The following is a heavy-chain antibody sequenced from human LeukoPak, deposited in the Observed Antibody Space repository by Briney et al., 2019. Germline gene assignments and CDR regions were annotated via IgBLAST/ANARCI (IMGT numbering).Heavy chain of an antibody. CDR1: GYSFATYW. CDR3: ARRGYCGGDCYSDY. J-gene: IGHJ4*02. Sequence: GESLKISCKGSGYSFATYWIGWVRQMPGKGLEWMGIIHPGDSDTRYSPSFQGQVTISADKSISTAFLQWSSLKASDTAMYYCARRGYCGGDCYSDYWGQGTLVTVSS. V-gene: IGHV5-51*01. CDR2: IHPGDSDT. D-gene: IGHD2-21*01.